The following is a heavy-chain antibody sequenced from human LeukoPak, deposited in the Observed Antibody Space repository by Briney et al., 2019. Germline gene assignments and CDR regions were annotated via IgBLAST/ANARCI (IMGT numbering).Heavy chain of an antibody. J-gene: IGHJ4*02. CDR1: GFTFSSYS. CDR2: ISSSSSYI. V-gene: IGHV3-21*01. Sequence: GGSLRLSRAASGFTFSSYSMNWVRQAPGKGLEWVSSISSSSSYIYYADSVKGRFTISRDNAKNSLYLQMNSLRAEDTAVYYCARAPRCTVTHDYWGQGTLVTVSS. CDR3: ARAPRCTVTHDY. D-gene: IGHD4-17*01.